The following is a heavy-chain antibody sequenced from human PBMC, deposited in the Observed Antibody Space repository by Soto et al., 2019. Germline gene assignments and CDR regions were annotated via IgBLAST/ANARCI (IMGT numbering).Heavy chain of an antibody. CDR3: ARAKRYRGSTCCFGIDA. CDR1: GFTFSSYE. Sequence: GGSLRLSCAASGFTFSSYEMNWVRQAPGKGLEWVSYISSGGSTIYYAGSVKGRFTISRDNAKNSLYLQMNSLRAEDTAVYYCARAKRYRGSTCCFGIDAWGQGTMVTVYS. J-gene: IGHJ5*01. V-gene: IGHV3-48*03. D-gene: IGHD2-2*01. CDR2: ISSGGSTI.